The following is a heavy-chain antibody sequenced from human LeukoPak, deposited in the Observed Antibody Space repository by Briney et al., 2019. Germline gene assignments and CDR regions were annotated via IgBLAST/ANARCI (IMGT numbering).Heavy chain of an antibody. CDR1: GFTFSSYG. V-gene: IGHV3-30*03. D-gene: IGHD5-12*01. Sequence: GGSLRLSCAASGFTFSSYGMHWVRQAPGKGLEWVAVISYDGSNKYYADSVKGRFTISRDNSKNSVYLQMNSLRAEDTAVYYCARDRTGYSGYDGGSGYFYGMDVWGQGTTVIVSS. CDR3: ARDRTGYSGYDGGSGYFYGMDV. CDR2: ISYDGSNK. J-gene: IGHJ6*02.